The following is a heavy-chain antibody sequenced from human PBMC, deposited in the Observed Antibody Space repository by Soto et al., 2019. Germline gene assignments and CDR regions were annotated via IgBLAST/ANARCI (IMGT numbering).Heavy chain of an antibody. J-gene: IGHJ6*03. D-gene: IGHD3-10*01. V-gene: IGHV4-34*01. Sequence: QVQLQQWGAGLLKPSETLSLTCAVYGGSFSGYQWSWIRQTPGKGLEWIGAINDSGNINYNPSLKSRVTILIDTPKKQISLKLSSVTAADTAVYYCARGLILWFGELSRRGGYYYCMDVWGKGTTVTVSS. CDR2: INDSGNI. CDR1: GGSFSGYQ. CDR3: ARGLILWFGELSRRGGYYYCMDV.